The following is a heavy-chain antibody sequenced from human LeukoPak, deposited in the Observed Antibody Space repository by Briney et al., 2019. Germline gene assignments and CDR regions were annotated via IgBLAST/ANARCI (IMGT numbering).Heavy chain of an antibody. CDR3: ARVSGGVNWGSFAFDY. Sequence: PGGSLRLSCAASGFTFSSYWMHWVRQAPGKGLVWVSRINTDGSSTSYADSVKGRFTISRDNAKNTLYLQMNSLRAEDTAVYYCARVSGGVNWGSFAFDYWGQGTLVTVSS. V-gene: IGHV3-74*01. CDR2: INTDGSST. D-gene: IGHD7-27*01. CDR1: GFTFSSYW. J-gene: IGHJ4*02.